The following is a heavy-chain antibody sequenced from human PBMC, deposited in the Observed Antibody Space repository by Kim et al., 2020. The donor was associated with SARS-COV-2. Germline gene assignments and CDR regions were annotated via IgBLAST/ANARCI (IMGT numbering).Heavy chain of an antibody. CDR1: GGSISSYY. J-gene: IGHJ6*02. Sequence: SETLSLTCTVSGGSISSYYWSWIRQPPGKGLEWIGYIYYSGSTNYNPSLKSRVTISVDTSKNQFSLKLSSVTAADTAVYYCAGRGYSYGYLAYYYYGMDVWGQGTTVTVSS. CDR2: IYYSGST. CDR3: AGRGYSYGYLAYYYYGMDV. V-gene: IGHV4-59*01. D-gene: IGHD5-18*01.